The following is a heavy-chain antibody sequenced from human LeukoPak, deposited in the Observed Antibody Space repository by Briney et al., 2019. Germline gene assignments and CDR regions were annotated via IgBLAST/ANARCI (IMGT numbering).Heavy chain of an antibody. CDR3: AREPLGCGGDCHFDY. J-gene: IGHJ4*02. D-gene: IGHD2-21*02. V-gene: IGHV1-69*15. CDR2: IIPIYDPV. Sequence: SVKVSCKAPGGTLSSYAFSWMRQAPGQGLEWMGRIIPIYDPVDYAQRFQGRVTITADESTNTVYMELNSLTFEDTAVYYCAREPLGCGGDCHFDYWGQGTLVTVSS. CDR1: GGTLSSYA.